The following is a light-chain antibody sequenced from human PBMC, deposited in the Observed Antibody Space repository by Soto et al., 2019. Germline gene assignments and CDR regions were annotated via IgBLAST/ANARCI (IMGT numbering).Light chain of an antibody. CDR3: HQLNSFPIP. Sequence: IQLTQSPSSLSASVGDRVTISCRASQGIANFLAWYQQKPGKAPKLLIYGASTLQSGVPSRFSGSGSGTDFTLTICILQPEYFATYYFHQLNSFPIPFRPGTKVDIK. CDR1: QGIANF. CDR2: GAS. J-gene: IGKJ3*01. V-gene: IGKV1-9*01.